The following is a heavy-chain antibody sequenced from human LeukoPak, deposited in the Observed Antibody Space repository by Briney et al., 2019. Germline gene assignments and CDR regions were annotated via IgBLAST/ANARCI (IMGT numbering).Heavy chain of an antibody. Sequence: PGGSLRLSCAASGFTFSSYAMSWVRQAPGKGLEWVSAISGSGGSTYYADSVKGRFTISRDNSKNTLYLQMNSLRAEDTAEYYCAKLRVVVPAAIAYWGQGTLVTVSS. V-gene: IGHV3-23*01. CDR3: AKLRVVVPAAIAY. CDR1: GFTFSSYA. CDR2: ISGSGGST. D-gene: IGHD2-2*01. J-gene: IGHJ4*02.